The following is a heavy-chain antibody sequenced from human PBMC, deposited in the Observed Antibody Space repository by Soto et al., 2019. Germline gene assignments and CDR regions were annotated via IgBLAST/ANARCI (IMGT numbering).Heavy chain of an antibody. Sequence: SETLSVTCAVYGGSFSVYYWSWIRQPPGKGLEWIGEINHSGSTNYNPSLKSRVTISVDTSKNQFSLKLSSVTAADTAVYYCAKLYYYDSNWGQGTLVTVSS. CDR1: GGSFSVYY. V-gene: IGHV4-34*01. J-gene: IGHJ4*02. CDR2: INHSGST. D-gene: IGHD3-22*01. CDR3: AKLYYYDSN.